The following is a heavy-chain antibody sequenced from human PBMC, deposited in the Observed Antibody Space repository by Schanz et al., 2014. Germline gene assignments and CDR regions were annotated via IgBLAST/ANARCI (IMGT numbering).Heavy chain of an antibody. D-gene: IGHD1-26*01. J-gene: IGHJ4*02. CDR1: GFTFSSYA. CDR2: ISGSGGSK. CDR3: ARGGSGSHYRLDY. Sequence: EMQLLESGGGLAQPGGSLRLSCAASGFTFSSYAMSWVRQAPGKGLEWVSAISGSGGSKYYADSVKGRFTISRDNSKNTLYLQMNSLRAEDTGLYFCARGGSGSHYRLDYWGQGTLVTVSS. V-gene: IGHV3-23*01.